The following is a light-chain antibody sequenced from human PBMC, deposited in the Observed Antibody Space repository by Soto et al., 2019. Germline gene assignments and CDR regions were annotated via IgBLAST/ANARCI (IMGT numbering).Light chain of an antibody. Sequence: LTQPASVSGSPGQSITISCTGTSSDVGGYNYVSWYQQHPGKAPKLMIYEVSTRPSGVSNRFSGSKSGNTASLTISGLQAEDEADYYCSSYTSSSTLYVFATGTKVTVL. V-gene: IGLV2-14*01. CDR2: EVS. CDR1: SSDVGGYNY. J-gene: IGLJ1*01. CDR3: SSYTSSSTLYV.